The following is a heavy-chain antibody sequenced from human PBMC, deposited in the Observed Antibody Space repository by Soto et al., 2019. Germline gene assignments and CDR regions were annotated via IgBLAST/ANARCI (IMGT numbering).Heavy chain of an antibody. CDR3: AIDPDFWICYYATWPDAFDI. V-gene: IGHV3-23*01. CDR1: GFTFSAYA. CDR2: VGGSDGGK. J-gene: IGHJ3*02. Sequence: GGSLRLSCAASGFTFSAYAMSWVRQVPGKGLQWVSGVGGSDGGKHYADSVKGRFTISRDNSKNTLYLQMNSLRAEDTAVYYCAIDPDFWICYYATWPDAFDIWGQGTMVTVSS. D-gene: IGHD3-3*01.